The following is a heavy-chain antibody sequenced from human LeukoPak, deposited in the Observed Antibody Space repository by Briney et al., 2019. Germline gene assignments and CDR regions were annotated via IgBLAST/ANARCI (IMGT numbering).Heavy chain of an antibody. CDR3: AKDAQRGFDHSNSLEY. CDR1: GFTFSHFG. CDR2: IWSDATNQ. V-gene: IGHV3-33*06. J-gene: IGHJ4*02. D-gene: IGHD4-11*01. Sequence: PGGSLRLSCETSGFTFSHFGMHWVRQAPGKGLEWVAVIWSDATNQYYADSVKGRFTISRDNFKRTVSLEMNSLRAEDTAVYYCAKDAQRGFDHSNSLEYWGQGSLVIVSS.